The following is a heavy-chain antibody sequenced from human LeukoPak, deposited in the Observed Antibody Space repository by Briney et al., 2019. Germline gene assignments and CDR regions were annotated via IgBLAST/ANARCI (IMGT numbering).Heavy chain of an antibody. CDR2: ISGSGGST. V-gene: IGHV3-23*01. CDR3: AKWGLYCSSTSCYAPFQH. D-gene: IGHD2-2*01. J-gene: IGHJ1*01. Sequence: GGSLRLSCAASGFTFSSYAMSWVRQAPGKGLEWVSAISGSGGSTYYADSVKGRFTISRDNSKNTLYLQMNSLRAEDTAVYHCAKWGLYCSSTSCYAPFQHWGQGTLVTVSS. CDR1: GFTFSSYA.